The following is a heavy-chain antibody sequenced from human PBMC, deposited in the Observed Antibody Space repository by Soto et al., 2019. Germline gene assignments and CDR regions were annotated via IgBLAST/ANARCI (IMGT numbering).Heavy chain of an antibody. CDR3: ARRVAARRWFDP. V-gene: IGHV4-34*01. CDR1: GGSFSCYY. J-gene: IGHJ5*02. Sequence: SETLSLTCAVYGGSFSCYYWSWIRQPPGKGLEWIGEINHSGSTNYNPSLKSRVTISVDTSKNQFSLKLSSVTAADTAVYYCARRVAARRWFDPWGQGTLVTVSS. CDR2: INHSGST. D-gene: IGHD6-6*01.